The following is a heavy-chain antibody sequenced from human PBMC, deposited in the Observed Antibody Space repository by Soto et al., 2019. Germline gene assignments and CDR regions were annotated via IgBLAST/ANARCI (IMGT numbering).Heavy chain of an antibody. V-gene: IGHV4-59*01. CDR1: GGSISSYY. CDR2: IYYSGST. D-gene: IGHD4-4*01. Sequence: SETLSLTCTVSGGSISSYYWSWIRQPPGKGLEWIGHIYYSGSTNYNPSLKSRVTISVDTSKNQFSLKLSSVTAADTAVYYCARSYSNYPLGLGFDYWGQGTLVTVSS. J-gene: IGHJ4*02. CDR3: ARSYSNYPLGLGFDY.